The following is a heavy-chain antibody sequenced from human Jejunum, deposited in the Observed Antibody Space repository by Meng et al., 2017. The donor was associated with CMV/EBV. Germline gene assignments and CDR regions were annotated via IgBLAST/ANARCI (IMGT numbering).Heavy chain of an antibody. CDR3: ARGQRSYSGSYPEWFDP. Sequence: QVQLQESGPGLVKPSPNLSPPRTVSGGSISSGDYYWSWIRQPPGKGLEWIGCIYYSGSTYYNPSLKGRVTISVDTSKNQFSLNLSSVTAADTAVYYCARGQRSYSGSYPEWFDPWGQGTLVTVSS. V-gene: IGHV4-30-4*01. J-gene: IGHJ5*02. CDR2: IYYSGST. CDR1: GGSISSGDYY. D-gene: IGHD1-26*01.